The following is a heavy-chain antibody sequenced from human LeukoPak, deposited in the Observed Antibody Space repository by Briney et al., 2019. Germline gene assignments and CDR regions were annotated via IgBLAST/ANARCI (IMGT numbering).Heavy chain of an antibody. J-gene: IGHJ4*02. CDR2: IKADGSGK. CDR3: VSGHYNDY. V-gene: IGHV3-7*01. CDR1: GFTFSRFW. Sequence: PGGSLRLSCAASSGFTFSRFWMNWVRQAPGKGLEWVANIKADGSGKNYVDSVKGRFTISRDNAKKSLYLQMSSLRPDDTAVYYCVSGHYNDYKGQGTLVTVSS.